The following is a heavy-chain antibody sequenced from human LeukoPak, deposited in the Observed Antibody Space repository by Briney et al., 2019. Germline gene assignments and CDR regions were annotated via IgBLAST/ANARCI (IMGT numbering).Heavy chain of an antibody. J-gene: IGHJ3*02. Sequence: ASVKVSCKASGYTFTTYAIHWVRQAPGQRLEWLGWINTGNADTRYSQMFQGSVTITRDTSASTAYMELSSLRPEDTAVYYCARERPGGRPWGDAFDIWGQGTMVTVSS. D-gene: IGHD1-26*01. CDR2: INTGNADT. CDR1: GYTFTTYA. CDR3: ARERPGGRPWGDAFDI. V-gene: IGHV1-3*04.